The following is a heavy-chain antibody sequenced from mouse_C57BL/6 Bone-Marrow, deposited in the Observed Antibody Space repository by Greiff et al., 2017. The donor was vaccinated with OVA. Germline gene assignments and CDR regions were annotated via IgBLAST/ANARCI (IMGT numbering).Heavy chain of an antibody. V-gene: IGHV1-50*01. D-gene: IGHD1-1*01. CDR3: ARPYYYGSRVYAMDY. CDR2: IDPSDSYT. Sequence: QVQLQQPGAELVKPGASVKLSCKASGYTFTSYWMQWVKQRPGQGLEWIGEIDPSDSYTNYNQKFKGKATLTVDTSSSTAYMQLSSLTSEDSAVYYCARPYYYGSRVYAMDYWGQGTSVTVSS. J-gene: IGHJ4*01. CDR1: GYTFTSYW.